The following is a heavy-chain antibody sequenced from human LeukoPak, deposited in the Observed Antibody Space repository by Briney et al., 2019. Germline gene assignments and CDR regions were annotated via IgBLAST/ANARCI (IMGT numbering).Heavy chain of an antibody. V-gene: IGHV3-23*01. J-gene: IGHJ4*02. D-gene: IGHD4-17*01. CDR2: VSTSGADT. CDR1: GFTFSSYA. Sequence: GGSLRLPCVASGFTFSSYAMSWVRQAPGKGLEWVSSVSTSGADTFYADSAKGRFTISRDNSRDTLYLQMNSLRADDTAVYYCAKDTVRGDGDFAFGYWGQGTRVTVSS. CDR3: AKDTVRGDGDFAFGY.